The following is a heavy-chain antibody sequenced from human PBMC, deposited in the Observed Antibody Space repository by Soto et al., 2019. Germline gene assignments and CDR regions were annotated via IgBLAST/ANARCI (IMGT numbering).Heavy chain of an antibody. Sequence: QVQLQESGPGLVKPSQTLSLTCTVSGASITSGGYYWSWIRQHPGKGLEWIGYIYYSGSTYYNPSLQSRVNISVDKSKNPIPLKLSSVTAADTAVYYCTRSIQHWGQGTLVTVSS. V-gene: IGHV4-31*03. CDR3: TRSIQH. J-gene: IGHJ1*01. CDR1: GASITSGGYY. CDR2: IYYSGST.